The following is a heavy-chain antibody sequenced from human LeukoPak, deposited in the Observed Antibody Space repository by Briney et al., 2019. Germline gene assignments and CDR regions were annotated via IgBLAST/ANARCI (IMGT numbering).Heavy chain of an antibody. CDR1: GYTFTSYY. CDR3: ARGQNMYYDFWSGYYFNRYYFDY. D-gene: IGHD3-3*01. Sequence: ASVKVSCKASGYTFTSYYMHWVRQAPGQGLEWMGIINPSGGSTSYAQKFQGRVTMTRDMSTSTVYMELSSLRSEDTAVYYCARGQNMYYDFWSGYYFNRYYFDYWGQGTLVTVSS. J-gene: IGHJ4*02. V-gene: IGHV1-46*01. CDR2: INPSGGST.